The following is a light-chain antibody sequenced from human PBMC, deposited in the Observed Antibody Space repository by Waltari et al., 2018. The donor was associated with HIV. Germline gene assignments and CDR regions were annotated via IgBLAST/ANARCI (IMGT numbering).Light chain of an antibody. J-gene: IGLJ3*02. V-gene: IGLV1-40*01. CDR1: SSNIGAGYD. CDR2: SNI. CDR3: QSHDRSLSGPWV. Sequence: QTVTISCDGSSSNIGAGYDVHWYKQVPGTSPKLVIYSNINRPSGVPDRFSASKSGTSASLAITGLQAEDEAHYYCQSHDRSLSGPWVFGGGTKLTVL.